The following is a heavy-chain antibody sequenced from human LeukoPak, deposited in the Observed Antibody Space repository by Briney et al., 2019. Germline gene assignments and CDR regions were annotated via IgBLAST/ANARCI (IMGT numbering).Heavy chain of an antibody. V-gene: IGHV4-39*07. CDR3: ARESISMGFGECLDY. D-gene: IGHD3-10*01. Sequence: SETLSLTCTVSGGSISSGDYYWGWIRQPPGKGLEWIGSIYYSGSTYYNPSLKSRVTISVDTSKNQFSLKLSSVTAADTAVYYCARESISMGFGECLDYWGQGTLVTVSS. CDR2: IYYSGST. CDR1: GGSISSGDYY. J-gene: IGHJ4*02.